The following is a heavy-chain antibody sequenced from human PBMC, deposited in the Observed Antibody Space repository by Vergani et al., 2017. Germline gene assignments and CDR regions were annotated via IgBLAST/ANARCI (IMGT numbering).Heavy chain of an antibody. Sequence: QVHLVESGGGVVQPGRSLRLSCVVSGFTSSYYGMHWVRPAPGKGLEWVAVRSYDGTQKYYADSVKGRFTISRDNSKSTLYLQMNSLRTEDTAVYYCATKSCGTTGCQIGYFREWGQGTLVTVSS. D-gene: IGHD1-1*01. CDR1: GFTSSYYG. J-gene: IGHJ1*01. CDR2: RSYDGTQK. CDR3: ATKSCGTTGCQIGYFRE. V-gene: IGHV3-30*03.